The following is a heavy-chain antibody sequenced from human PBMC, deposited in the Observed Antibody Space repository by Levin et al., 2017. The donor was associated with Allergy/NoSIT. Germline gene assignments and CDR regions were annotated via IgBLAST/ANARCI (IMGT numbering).Heavy chain of an antibody. Sequence: AGESLKISCAASGFTFNTYWMSWVRQAPGKGLEWVANIKQDGTEKYYVDSVKGRFTSSRDNAKNSLYLQMNSLRAEDTAVYYCASGAYYYYGMDVWGLGTTVTVSS. V-gene: IGHV3-7*01. J-gene: IGHJ6*02. CDR1: GFTFNTYW. CDR2: IKQDGTEK. CDR3: ASGAYYYYGMDV. D-gene: IGHD3-10*01.